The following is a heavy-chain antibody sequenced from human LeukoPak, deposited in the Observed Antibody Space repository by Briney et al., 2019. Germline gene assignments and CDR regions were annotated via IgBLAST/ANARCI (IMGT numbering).Heavy chain of an antibody. Sequence: GRSLSLSCAASGCTFSSYAMHWVRQAPGKGLEWVAFIRYDGSTKYYADSVKGRFTISRDNSKNTLYLQMNSLSAEDTALYFCAKGYCTGTSCYTGLDYWGQGTLVTVSS. CDR1: GCTFSSYA. CDR3: AKGYCTGTSCYTGLDY. D-gene: IGHD2-2*02. J-gene: IGHJ4*02. V-gene: IGHV3-30*04. CDR2: IRYDGSTK.